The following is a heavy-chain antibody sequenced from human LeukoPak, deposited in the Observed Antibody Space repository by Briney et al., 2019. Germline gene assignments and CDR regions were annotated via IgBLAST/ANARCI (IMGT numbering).Heavy chain of an antibody. CDR1: GYTFSSYG. Sequence: ASVKVSCKASGYTFSSYGISSVRQAPGQGREGMGWISAYNGNTNYAQKLQGRVTMTTDTSTRKAYMELGSVRSDDTAAYSCARDGGDGYDYFDYWGKGTLVTVST. CDR3: ARDGGDGYDYFDY. V-gene: IGHV1-18*01. CDR2: ISAYNGNT. D-gene: IGHD2-21*01. J-gene: IGHJ4*02.